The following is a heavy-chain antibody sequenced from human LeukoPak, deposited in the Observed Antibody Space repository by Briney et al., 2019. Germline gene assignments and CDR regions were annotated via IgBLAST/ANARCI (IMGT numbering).Heavy chain of an antibody. CDR1: GFRFDDYA. J-gene: IGHJ4*02. D-gene: IGHD3-22*01. Sequence: GMALRLSCAASGFRFDDYAMHRVRQAPGKGLEWVSGIRGNSGSIGYADSEKGRFTISRDNSKNTLYLQMNSLRAEDTAVYYCARDHCYDSGYYFDYWGQGTLVTVSS. V-gene: IGHV3-9*01. CDR3: ARDHCYDSGYYFDY. CDR2: IRGNSGSI.